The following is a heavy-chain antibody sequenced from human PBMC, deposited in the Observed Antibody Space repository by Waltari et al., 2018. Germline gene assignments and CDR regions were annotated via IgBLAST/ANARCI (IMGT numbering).Heavy chain of an antibody. CDR3: AKDQGLTELTGEGGGY. D-gene: IGHD7-27*01. V-gene: IGHV3-23*01. J-gene: IGHJ4*02. CDR1: GFTFSSYA. Sequence: EVQLLESGGGLVQPGGSLRLSCAASGFTFSSYAMSWVRQAPGKGLEGVSAIRGSGGSTDNADSLKGRFTISRDNSKNPLYLKRNSLRAEDTAVYYGAKDQGLTELTGEGGGYWGQGTLVTVSS. CDR2: IRGSGGST.